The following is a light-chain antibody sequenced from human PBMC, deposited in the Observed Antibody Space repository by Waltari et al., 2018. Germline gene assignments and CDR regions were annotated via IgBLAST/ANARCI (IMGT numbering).Light chain of an antibody. V-gene: IGLV2-14*03. CDR1: SSDVGGFNF. CDR3: SSYTASPPHVV. J-gene: IGLJ2*01. Sequence: QSALTHPASVSGSPGQSISISCTGISSDVGGFNFVSWYQQHPGKAPKLMIYDVFNRPSGVSTRFSGSKSDNAASLAISGLQAEDEAVYYCSSYTASPPHVVFGGGTKVTVL. CDR2: DVF.